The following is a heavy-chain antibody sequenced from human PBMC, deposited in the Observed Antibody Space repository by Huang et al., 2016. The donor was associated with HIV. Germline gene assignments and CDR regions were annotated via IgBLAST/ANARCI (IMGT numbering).Heavy chain of an antibody. Sequence: QVQLQESGPGLVKPSETLSLACSVSGDSVSNHYWNWLRQTPGKGLEWIGRIYSSGTTIYNPSLKNRVSLSLDTSKNQFALNVTSVTAADTAVYYCARGFDILVDRFDFWGQGTLVTVSS. CDR2: IYSSGTT. D-gene: IGHD3-9*01. CDR1: GDSVSNHY. J-gene: IGHJ4*02. V-gene: IGHV4-59*02. CDR3: ARGFDILVDRFDF.